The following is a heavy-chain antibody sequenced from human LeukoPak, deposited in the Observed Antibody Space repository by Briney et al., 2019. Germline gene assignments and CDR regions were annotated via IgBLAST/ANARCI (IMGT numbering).Heavy chain of an antibody. CDR1: GFTFSSYG. J-gene: IGHJ4*02. Sequence: GGSLRLSCAASGFTFSSYGMHWVRQAPGKGLEWVAVISYDGSNKYYADSVKGRFTISRDNSKNTLYLQMNSLRAEDTAVYYCAKEGYYYDSSGYLDYRGQGTLVTVSS. D-gene: IGHD3-22*01. CDR2: ISYDGSNK. V-gene: IGHV3-30*18. CDR3: AKEGYYYDSSGYLDY.